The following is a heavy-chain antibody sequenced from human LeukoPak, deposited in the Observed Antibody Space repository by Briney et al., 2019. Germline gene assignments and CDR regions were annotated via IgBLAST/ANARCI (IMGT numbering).Heavy chain of an antibody. V-gene: IGHV5-51*01. J-gene: IGHJ4*02. CDR2: IYPGDSDT. D-gene: IGHD3-10*01. Sequence: GWIRQPPGKGLEWMGIIYPGDSDTRYSPSFQGQVTISADKSISTAYLQWSSLKASDTAMYYCARRRYYGSGSYAPFDYWGQGTLITVSS. CDR3: ARRRYYGSGSYAPFDY.